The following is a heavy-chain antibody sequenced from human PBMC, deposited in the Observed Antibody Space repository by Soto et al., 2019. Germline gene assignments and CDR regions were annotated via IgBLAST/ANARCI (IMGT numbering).Heavy chain of an antibody. Sequence: SETLSLTCTVSGASISSGDYFWSWIRQSPGKGLEWIGYIYDSGSSYYNPSLKSRVTMSVDTSKSQFSLKLRSVTAADTAVYYCAREKGYISGPKNFDYWGQGTLVTVSS. CDR1: GASISSGDYF. V-gene: IGHV4-30-4*01. CDR2: IYDSGSS. J-gene: IGHJ4*02. D-gene: IGHD5-12*01. CDR3: AREKGYISGPKNFDY.